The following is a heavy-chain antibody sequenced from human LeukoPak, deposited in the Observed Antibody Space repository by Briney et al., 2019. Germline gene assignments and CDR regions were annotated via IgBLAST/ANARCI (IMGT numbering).Heavy chain of an antibody. J-gene: IGHJ4*02. Sequence: PGGSLRLSCAASGFTFSSYSMHWVPQAPGKGLEWVSSISSSSSYIYYADSVKGRFTISRDNAKNSLYLQMNSLRAEDTAVYYCASHLYCSSTSCPDYWGQGTLVTVSS. CDR1: GFTFSSYS. CDR3: ASHLYCSSTSCPDY. V-gene: IGHV3-21*01. CDR2: ISSSSSYI. D-gene: IGHD2-2*01.